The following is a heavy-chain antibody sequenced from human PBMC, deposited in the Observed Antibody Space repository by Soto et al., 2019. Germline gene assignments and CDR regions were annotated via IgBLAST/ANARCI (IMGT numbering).Heavy chain of an antibody. CDR2: INTYNGNS. V-gene: IGHV1-18*01. J-gene: IGHJ4*02. CDR3: ARDCTGGSCFCIY. CDR1: GYTLTNYA. Sequence: ASVKVSCKASGYTLTNYAISWVRQAPGQGPEWMGWINTYNGNSNYAQKFQGRVTMTKDTSTNTAYMELRSLPSDDTAVYYCARDCTGGSCFCIYWGQGTLVTVSS. D-gene: IGHD2-15*01.